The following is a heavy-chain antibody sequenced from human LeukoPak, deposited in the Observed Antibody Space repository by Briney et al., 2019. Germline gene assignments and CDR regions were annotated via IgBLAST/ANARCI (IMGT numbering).Heavy chain of an antibody. CDR3: ARQQDIVVVPAASPIGY. CDR2: IYYSGST. CDR1: GGSISSSSYY. V-gene: IGHV4-39*01. J-gene: IGHJ4*02. Sequence: SETLSLTCTVSGGSISSSSYYWGWIRQPPGKGLEWIGSIYYSGSTYYNPSLKSRVTISVDTSKNQFSLKLSSVTAADTAVYYCARQQDIVVVPAASPIGYWGQGTLVTVSS. D-gene: IGHD2-2*01.